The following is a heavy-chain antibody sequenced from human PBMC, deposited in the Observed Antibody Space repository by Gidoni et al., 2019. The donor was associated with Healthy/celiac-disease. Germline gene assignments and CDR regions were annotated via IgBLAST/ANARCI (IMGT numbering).Heavy chain of an antibody. Sequence: QVQLQQWGAGLLKPSETLSLTCAVYGGSFSGYYWSWIRQPPGKGLEWIGEINHSGSTNYNPSLKSRVTISVDTSKNQFSLKLSSVTAADTAVYYCAWTMVRGAGRDYWGQGTLVTVSS. V-gene: IGHV4-34*01. J-gene: IGHJ4*02. CDR1: GGSFSGYY. D-gene: IGHD3-10*01. CDR2: INHSGST. CDR3: AWTMVRGAGRDY.